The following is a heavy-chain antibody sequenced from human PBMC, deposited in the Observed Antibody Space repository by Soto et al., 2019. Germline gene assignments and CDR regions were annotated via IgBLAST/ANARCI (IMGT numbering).Heavy chain of an antibody. J-gene: IGHJ3*02. CDR1: WYTFSVPY. CDR3: AGHGAMYEALDI. V-gene: IGHV1-2*02. Sequence: ASVEVSSKASWYTFSVPYVYWILHAPVQWLELMGFIDPNSGVTEFAQKFQGRVTLTRATSISAVYMELNSLRSDVTGVYYCAGHGAMYEALDICGKGKMVNVS. CDR2: IDPNSGVT. D-gene: IGHD1-26*01.